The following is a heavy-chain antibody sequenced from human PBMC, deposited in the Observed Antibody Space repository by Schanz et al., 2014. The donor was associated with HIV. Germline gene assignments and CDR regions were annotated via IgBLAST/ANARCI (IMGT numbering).Heavy chain of an antibody. J-gene: IGHJ6*02. V-gene: IGHV3-30*03. CDR2: ISYDGSNK. CDR1: GFTFSTSW. D-gene: IGHD3-16*01. Sequence: HLVESGGGLVQPGRPLRLSCAASGFTFSTSWMHWVRQAPGKGLEWVAVISYDGSNKYYADSVKGRFTISRDNSKNTLFLQMNSLRGEDTAVYYCARVANWDYYGMDVWGRGTTVTVSS. CDR3: ARVANWDYYGMDV.